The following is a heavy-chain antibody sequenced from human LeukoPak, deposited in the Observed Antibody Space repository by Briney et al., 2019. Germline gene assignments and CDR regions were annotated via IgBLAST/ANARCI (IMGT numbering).Heavy chain of an antibody. D-gene: IGHD5-18*01. CDR1: GFTFSSYG. Sequence: GGSLRLSCAASGFTFSSYGMHWVRQAPGKGLEWVAVISYDGSNKYYADSVKGRFTISRDNSKNTLYLQTNSLRAEDTAVYYCAKDPGSSGSYGSFDYWGRGTLVTVSS. CDR3: AKDPGSSGSYGSFDY. CDR2: ISYDGSNK. V-gene: IGHV3-30*18. J-gene: IGHJ4*02.